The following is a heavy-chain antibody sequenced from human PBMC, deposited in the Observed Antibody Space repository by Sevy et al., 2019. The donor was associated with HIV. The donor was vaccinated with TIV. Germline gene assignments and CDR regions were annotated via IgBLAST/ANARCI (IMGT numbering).Heavy chain of an antibody. Sequence: GGSLRLSCAASGFSFSSYAMSWVRQTPGKGLEWVSAMSGSGGSTYYADSVKGRFTISRDNSKNTLYLQMNSLRAEDTAVYYCAKGGFTMVRGVFDYWGQGTLVTVSS. D-gene: IGHD3-10*01. J-gene: IGHJ4*02. CDR3: AKGGFTMVRGVFDY. CDR2: MSGSGGST. CDR1: GFSFSSYA. V-gene: IGHV3-23*01.